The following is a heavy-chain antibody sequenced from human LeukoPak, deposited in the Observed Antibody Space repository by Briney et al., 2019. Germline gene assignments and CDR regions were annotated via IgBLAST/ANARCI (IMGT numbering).Heavy chain of an antibody. J-gene: IGHJ6*03. D-gene: IGHD1-7*01. Sequence: GASVKVSCKASGYTFTGYYMHWVRQAPGQGLEWMGGIIPIFGTANYAQKFQGRVTITADESTSTAYMELSSLRSEDTAVYYCARDRRNRTNYYYYMDVWGKGTTVTVSS. CDR2: IIPIFGTA. V-gene: IGHV1-69*13. CDR3: ARDRRNRTNYYYYMDV. CDR1: GYTFTGYY.